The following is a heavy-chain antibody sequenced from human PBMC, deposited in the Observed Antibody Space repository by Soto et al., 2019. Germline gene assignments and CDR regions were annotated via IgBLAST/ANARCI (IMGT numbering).Heavy chain of an antibody. D-gene: IGHD6-13*01. J-gene: IGHJ4*02. V-gene: IGHV3-21*01. Sequence: EVQLVESGGGLVKPGGSLRLSCAASGFTFSSYSMNWVRQAPGKGLEWVSSISSSSSYIYYADSVKGRFTISRDNAKNSLYLQMNSLRAEDTAVYYCARDGFSWLAGKLDYWGQGTLVTVSS. CDR3: ARDGFSWLAGKLDY. CDR2: ISSSSSYI. CDR1: GFTFSSYS.